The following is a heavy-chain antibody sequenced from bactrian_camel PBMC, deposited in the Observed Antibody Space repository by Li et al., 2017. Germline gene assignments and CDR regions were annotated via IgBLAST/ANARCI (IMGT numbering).Heavy chain of an antibody. Sequence: VQLVESGGGSVQAGGPLNLSCTISGYTLSSVCLGWFRQAPGKEREGVAVIYTGAGITYYADSVKGRFTISQDNAKTTVYLQMNSLKPEDTAMYYCAAGKASRLFTYCIGGSDVSDYWGQGTQVTVS. D-gene: IGHD2*01. J-gene: IGHJ4*01. CDR2: IYTGAGIT. V-gene: IGHV3S1*01. CDR1: GYTLSSVC. CDR3: AAGKASRLFTYCIGGSDVSDY.